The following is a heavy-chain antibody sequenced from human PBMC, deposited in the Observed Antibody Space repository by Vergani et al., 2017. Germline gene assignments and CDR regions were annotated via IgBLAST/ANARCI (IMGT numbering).Heavy chain of an antibody. J-gene: IGHJ6*03. D-gene: IGHD4-11*01. CDR3: ARSDSNYVFYYYYMDV. Sequence: QVQLVESGGGVVQPWRSLRLSCAASGFIFSSYAMHWVRQAPGKGLEWVAVISYDGSNKYYADSVKGRFTISRDNSKNTLYLQMNSLRAEDTAVYYCARSDSNYVFYYYYMDVWGKGTTVTVSS. CDR2: ISYDGSNK. V-gene: IGHV3-30-3*01. CDR1: GFIFSSYA.